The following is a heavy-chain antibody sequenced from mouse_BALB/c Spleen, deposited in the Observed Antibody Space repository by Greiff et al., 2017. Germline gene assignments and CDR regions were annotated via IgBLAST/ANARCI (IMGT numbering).Heavy chain of an antibody. CDR1: GYTFTDYE. D-gene: IGHD3-2*02. J-gene: IGHJ3*01. V-gene: IGHV1-15*01. CDR2: IDPETGGT. CDR3: TRRLPSEAFAY. Sequence: QVTLKECGAELVRPGASVTLSCKASGYTFTDYEMHWVKQTPVHGLEWIGAIDPETGGTAYNQKFKGKATLTADKSSSTAYMELRSLTSEDSAVYYCTRRLPSEAFAYWGQGTLVTVSA.